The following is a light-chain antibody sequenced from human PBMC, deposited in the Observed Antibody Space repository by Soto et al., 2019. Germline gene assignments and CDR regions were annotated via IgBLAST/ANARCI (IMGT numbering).Light chain of an antibody. Sequence: QAVVTQPPSVSGTPGQRVTISCPGSNSNIGYNSVYWYQQLPGTAPKLLIYRSHERPSGVPDRFSGSKSGTSASLAISGLRSEDEVDYSCATWDDNLSGVVFGGGTKLTVL. CDR1: NSNIGYNS. V-gene: IGLV1-47*01. CDR2: RSH. J-gene: IGLJ3*02. CDR3: ATWDDNLSGVV.